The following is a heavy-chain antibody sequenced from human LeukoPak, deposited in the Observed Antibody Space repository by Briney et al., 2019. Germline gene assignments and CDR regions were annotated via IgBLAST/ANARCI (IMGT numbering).Heavy chain of an antibody. V-gene: IGHV1-18*01. J-gene: IGHJ4*02. Sequence: ASVKVSCKASGYTFTRYGISWVRQAPGQGLEWMGWISTANGNRKYAQKFQGRVTLTTDTSTNTAYMELQSLTSDDTAVYYCAREGGEEGFGDLSLDYWGQGTLVTVSS. CDR1: GYTFTRYG. CDR3: AREGGEEGFGDLSLDY. D-gene: IGHD3-10*01. CDR2: ISTANGNR.